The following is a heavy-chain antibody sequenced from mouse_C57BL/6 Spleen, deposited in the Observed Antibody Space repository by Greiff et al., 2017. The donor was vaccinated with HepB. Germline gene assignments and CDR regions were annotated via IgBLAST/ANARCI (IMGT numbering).Heavy chain of an antibody. V-gene: IGHV5-6*02. CDR2: ISSGGSYT. Sequence: EVKLVESGGDLVKPGGSLKLSCAASGFTFSSYGMSWVRQTPDKRLEWVATISSGGSYTYYPDSVKGRFTISRDNAKNTLYLQMSSLKSEDTAMYYCARHYYGSSYSFAYWGQGTLVTVSA. D-gene: IGHD1-1*01. J-gene: IGHJ3*01. CDR1: GFTFSSYG. CDR3: ARHYYGSSYSFAY.